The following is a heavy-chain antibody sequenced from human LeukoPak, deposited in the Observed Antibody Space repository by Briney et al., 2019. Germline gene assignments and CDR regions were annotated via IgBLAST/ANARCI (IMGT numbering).Heavy chain of an antibody. Sequence: GGSLRLSCAASGFTFSSYSMNWVRQAPGKGLEWVSSISSSSSYIYYADSVKGRFTISRDNAKNSLYLQMNSLRAEDTAVYYCARDRSTVTTRVYYGMDVWGKGTTVTVSS. J-gene: IGHJ6*04. D-gene: IGHD4-17*01. CDR3: ARDRSTVTTRVYYGMDV. V-gene: IGHV3-21*01. CDR2: ISSSSSYI. CDR1: GFTFSSYS.